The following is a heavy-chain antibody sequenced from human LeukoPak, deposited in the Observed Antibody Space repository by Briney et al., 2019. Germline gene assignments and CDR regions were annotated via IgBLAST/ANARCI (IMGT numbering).Heavy chain of an antibody. J-gene: IGHJ6*03. CDR2: ISPTGDST. V-gene: IGHV3-23*01. CDR1: GLTLSRYA. CDR3: VRKFYFYMDV. Sequence: GGSLRLACGASGLTLSRYAVNWVRQAPGRGLEWVSYISPTGDSTLNAEPVKGRFSVSRDNSKNMVYLQMDGLRAEDTATYFCVRKFYFYMDVWGKGTTVTVSS.